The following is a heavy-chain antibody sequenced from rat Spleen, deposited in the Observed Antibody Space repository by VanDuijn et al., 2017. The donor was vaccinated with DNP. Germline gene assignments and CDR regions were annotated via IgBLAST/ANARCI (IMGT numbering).Heavy chain of an antibody. CDR1: GYSITSNY. Sequence: EVQLQESGPGLVKPSQSLSLTCSVTGYSITSNYWGWIRKFPGNKMEWMGYISYSGSTSYNPSLKSRISITRDTSKNQFFLRLNSVITEDTATYYCTRYQSYYYDGSYYPYYFDYWGQGVMVTVSS. CDR2: ISYSGST. V-gene: IGHV3-1*01. J-gene: IGHJ2*01. CDR3: TRYQSYYYDGSYYPYYFDY. D-gene: IGHD1-12*02.